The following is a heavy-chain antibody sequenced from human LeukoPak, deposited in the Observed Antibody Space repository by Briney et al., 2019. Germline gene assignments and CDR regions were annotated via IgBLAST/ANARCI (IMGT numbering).Heavy chain of an antibody. V-gene: IGHV3-73*01. CDR2: IRSKANSYAT. D-gene: IGHD2-21*02. CDR1: GFPFSCSV. CDR3: ARLWGDCGGDCYSHDF. Sequence: GSLKLSFAASGFPFSCSVLHWVRPASGRGVEWVGSIRSKANSYATAYAASVKGRFTICRDDSKNTAHLQMNSLRTEDTAVYYCARLWGDCGGDCYSHDFWGQGTLVTVSS. J-gene: IGHJ4*02.